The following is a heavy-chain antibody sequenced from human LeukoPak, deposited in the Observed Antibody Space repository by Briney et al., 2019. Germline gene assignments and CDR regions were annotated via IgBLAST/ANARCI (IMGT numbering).Heavy chain of an antibody. J-gene: IGHJ6*02. Sequence: GGSLRLSCAASGFTFSSYAMSWVRQAPGKGLEWVSAISGSGGSTYYADSVKGRLTISRDNSKNTLYLQMNSLRAEDTAVYYCANLTGAYDFWSGYGPGMDVWGQGTTVTVSS. CDR3: ANLTGAYDFWSGYGPGMDV. CDR1: GFTFSSYA. CDR2: ISGSGGST. V-gene: IGHV3-23*01. D-gene: IGHD3-3*01.